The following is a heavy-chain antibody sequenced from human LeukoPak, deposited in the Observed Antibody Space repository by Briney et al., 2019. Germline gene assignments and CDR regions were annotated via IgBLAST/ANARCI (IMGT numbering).Heavy chain of an antibody. CDR3: AKGGSSSWYGWFDP. J-gene: IGHJ5*02. CDR1: GFTFSSYG. V-gene: IGHV3-30*18. CDR2: ISYDGSNK. Sequence: PGGSLRLSCAASGFTFSSYGMHWVRQAPGKGLEWVAVISYDGSNKHYADSVKGRFTISRDNSKNTLYLQMNSLRAEDTAVYYCAKGGSSSWYGWFDPWGRGTLVTVSS. D-gene: IGHD6-13*01.